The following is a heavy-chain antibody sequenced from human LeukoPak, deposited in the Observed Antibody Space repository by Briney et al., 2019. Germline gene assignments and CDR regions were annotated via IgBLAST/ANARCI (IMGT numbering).Heavy chain of an antibody. V-gene: IGHV3-9*01. D-gene: IGHD2-2*01. J-gene: IGHJ6*02. Sequence: PGRSLRLSCAASGFTFDDYAMHWVRQAPGKGLEGVSGISWNSGSIGYADSVKGRFTISRDNAKNSLYLKMNSLRDEDTALYYCAKESTSHPSYGMDVWGQGTTVTVSS. CDR2: ISWNSGSI. CDR3: AKESTSHPSYGMDV. CDR1: GFTFDDYA.